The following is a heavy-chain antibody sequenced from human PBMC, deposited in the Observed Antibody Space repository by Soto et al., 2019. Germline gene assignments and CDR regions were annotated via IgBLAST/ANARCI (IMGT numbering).Heavy chain of an antibody. CDR1: GGSISSYY. D-gene: IGHD1-20*01. V-gene: IGHV4-59*01. Sequence: SETLSLTCTVSGGSISSYYWSWIRQPPGKGLEWIGYIYYSGSTNYNPSLKSRVTISVDTSKNQFSLKLSSVTAADTAVYYCARGYYYYYGMDVWGQGTPVTVYS. CDR3: ARGYYYYYGMDV. J-gene: IGHJ6*02. CDR2: IYYSGST.